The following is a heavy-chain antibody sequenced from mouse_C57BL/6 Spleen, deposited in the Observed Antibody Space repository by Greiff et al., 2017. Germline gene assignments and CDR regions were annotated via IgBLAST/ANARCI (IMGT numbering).Heavy chain of an antibody. J-gene: IGHJ4*01. CDR2: ISIGGDYI. CDR3: TREGNYSNYVNAMDD. CDR1: GFTFSSYA. V-gene: IGHV5-9-1*02. Sequence: EVQRVESGAGLVKPGGSLKLSCAASGFTFSSYAMSWVRQTPEKRLEWVAYISIGGDYIYYADTVKGRFTISRDNARNTLYLQMSSRKSEDTAMYYCTREGNYSNYVNAMDDWGQGASVTVSS. D-gene: IGHD2-5*01.